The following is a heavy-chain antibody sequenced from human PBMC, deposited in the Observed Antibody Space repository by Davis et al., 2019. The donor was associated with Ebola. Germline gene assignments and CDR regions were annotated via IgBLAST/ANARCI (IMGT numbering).Heavy chain of an antibody. CDR3: ARELGAYYDFWSGYLAGAFDI. CDR1: GFTFSSYW. Sequence: PGGSLRLSCAASGFTFSSYWMSWVRQAPGKGLEWVANIKQDGSEKYYVDSVKGRFTISRDNAKNSLYLQMNSLRAEDTAVYYCARELGAYYDFWSGYLAGAFDIWGQGTMVTVSS. V-gene: IGHV3-7*03. J-gene: IGHJ3*02. CDR2: IKQDGSEK. D-gene: IGHD3-3*01.